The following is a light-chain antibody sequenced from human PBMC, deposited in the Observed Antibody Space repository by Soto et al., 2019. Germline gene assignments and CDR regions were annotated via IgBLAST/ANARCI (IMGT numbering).Light chain of an antibody. CDR2: DVS. J-gene: IGLJ2*01. CDR3: SSYTSSSTLVV. Sequence: SVLPQPASMSASPGPSITFSCPGTSSDVGGYNYVSWYQQHPGKAPKLMIYDVSNRPSGVSNRFSGSKSGNTASLTISGLQAEDEADYYCSSYTSSSTLVVFGGGTQLTVL. V-gene: IGLV2-14*01. CDR1: SSDVGGYNY.